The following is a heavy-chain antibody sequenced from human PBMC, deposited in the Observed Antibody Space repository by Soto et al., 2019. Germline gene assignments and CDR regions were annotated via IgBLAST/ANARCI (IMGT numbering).Heavy chain of an antibody. CDR3: ARVAGYCSSTSCYGYYYYGMDV. V-gene: IGHV1-46*01. D-gene: IGHD2-2*01. CDR1: GYTFTSYY. CDR2: INPSGGNT. Sequence: ASVKVSCKASGYTFTSYYMHWVRQAPGQGLEWMGIINPSGGNTSYAQKFQGRVAMTRDTSTSTVYMELSSLRSEDTAVYYCARVAGYCSSTSCYGYYYYGMDVWGQGTTVTV. J-gene: IGHJ6*02.